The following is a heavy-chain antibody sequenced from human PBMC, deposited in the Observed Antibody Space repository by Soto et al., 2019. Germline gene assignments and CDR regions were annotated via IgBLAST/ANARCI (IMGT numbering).Heavy chain of an antibody. CDR2: ISGSGVIT. J-gene: IGHJ4*02. CDR1: GFTFSSYG. Sequence: GWSLRLSCAASGFTFSSYGMSWVRQAPGKGLEWVSAISGSGVITYYADSVKGRFTISRDNSKNTLYLQMNSLRAEDTAVYYCAKDMLEYSSSKSFDYWGQGTLVTVSS. D-gene: IGHD6-6*01. V-gene: IGHV3-23*01. CDR3: AKDMLEYSSSKSFDY.